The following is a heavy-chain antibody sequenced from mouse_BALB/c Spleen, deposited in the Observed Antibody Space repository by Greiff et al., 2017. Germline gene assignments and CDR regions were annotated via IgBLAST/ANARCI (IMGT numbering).Heavy chain of an antibody. CDR2: IDPANGNT. CDR3: ARGYGYDYAMDY. J-gene: IGHJ4*01. CDR1: GFNIKDTY. D-gene: IGHD1-2*01. Sequence: EVQLVESGAELVKPGASVKLSCTASGFNIKDTYMHWVKQRPEQGLEWIGRIDPANGNTKYDPKFQGKATITADTSSNTAYLQLSSLTSEDTAVYYCARGYGYDYAMDYWGQGTSVTVSS. V-gene: IGHV14-3*02.